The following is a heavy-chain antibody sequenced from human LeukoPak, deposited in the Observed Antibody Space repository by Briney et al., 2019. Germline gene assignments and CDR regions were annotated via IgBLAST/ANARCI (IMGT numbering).Heavy chain of an antibody. CDR3: ATWVRFRPILVDAFDM. CDR2: FDPEDGET. J-gene: IGHJ3*02. D-gene: IGHD2-21*01. CDR1: GNTLSELS. V-gene: IGHV1-24*01. Sequence: ASVNVFCKVSGNTLSELSMHWVRQALGKGLEWMGGFDPEDGETIYAQKFQGRVTMTEDTSTDTAYMELSSLRSEDTAVYYCATWVRFRPILVDAFDMWAEGTMVTVSP.